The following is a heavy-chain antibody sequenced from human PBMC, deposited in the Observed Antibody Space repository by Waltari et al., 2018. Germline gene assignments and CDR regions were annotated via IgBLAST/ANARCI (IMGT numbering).Heavy chain of an antibody. CDR3: ARGGTTTRITIFGVVLAKGYFDY. D-gene: IGHD3-3*01. V-gene: IGHV4-34*01. CDR2: INHRGST. Sequence: QVQLQQWGAGLLKPSETLSLTCAVYGGSFSGYYWSWIRQPPGKGLEWIGEINHRGSTNYNQSLKRRVTISVDTSKNQFSLKLSSVTAADTAVYYCARGGTTTRITIFGVVLAKGYFDYWGQGTLVTVSS. J-gene: IGHJ4*02. CDR1: GGSFSGYY.